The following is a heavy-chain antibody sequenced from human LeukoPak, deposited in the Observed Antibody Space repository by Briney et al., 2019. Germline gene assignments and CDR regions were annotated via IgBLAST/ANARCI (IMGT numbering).Heavy chain of an antibody. CDR1: GFTFSSYS. D-gene: IGHD1-26*01. CDR3: ARAYSERYGLGYYYMDV. J-gene: IGHJ6*03. Sequence: GSLRLSCAASGFTFSSYSMNWVRQAPGKGLEWVSSISSSSSCIYYADSVKGRFTISRDNAKKSLYLQMNSLRVEDTAVYYCARAYSERYGLGYYYMDVWGKGTTVTVSS. V-gene: IGHV3-21*01. CDR2: ISSSSSCI.